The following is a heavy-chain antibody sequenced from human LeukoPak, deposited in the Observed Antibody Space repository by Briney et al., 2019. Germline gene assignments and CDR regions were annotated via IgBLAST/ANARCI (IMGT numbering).Heavy chain of an antibody. CDR1: GFTFISYS. Sequence: PGGSLRLSCAASGFTFISYSLNWVRQAPGQGLEWVSSISSSSSYIYYADSVKGRFTISRDNAKNSLYLQMNSLRAEDTAVYYCAREYYDSSGYYPSAEYFQHWGQGTLVTVSS. D-gene: IGHD3-22*01. J-gene: IGHJ1*01. CDR3: AREYYDSSGYYPSAEYFQH. CDR2: ISSSSSYI. V-gene: IGHV3-21*01.